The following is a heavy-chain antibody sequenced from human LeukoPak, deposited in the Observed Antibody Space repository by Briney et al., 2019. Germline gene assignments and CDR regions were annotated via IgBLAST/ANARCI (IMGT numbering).Heavy chain of an antibody. D-gene: IGHD4-17*01. V-gene: IGHV4-39*07. J-gene: IGHJ6*03. CDR2: IYHSGRT. CDR3: ARDGDYVKYMDV. Sequence: SSETLSLTCTVSGGSISSDNYYWGWIRQPPGKGLEWIGSIYHSGRTFYNPSLKSRVTISVDTSKNQFSLKLSSVTAADTAVYYCARDGDYVKYMDVWGKGTTVTVSS. CDR1: GGSISSDNYY.